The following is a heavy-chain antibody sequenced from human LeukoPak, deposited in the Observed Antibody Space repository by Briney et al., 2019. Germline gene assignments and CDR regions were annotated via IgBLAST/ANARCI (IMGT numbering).Heavy chain of an antibody. Sequence: GGSLRLSCAASGFTFSSYWMHWVRQAPGKGLVWVSRINSDGSSTSYADSVKGRFTISRDNAKNTLYLQMNSLRAEDTAVYYCAKSYYYDSSGYYYWGQGTLVTVSS. CDR2: INSDGSST. CDR3: AKSYYYDSSGYYY. CDR1: GFTFSSYW. D-gene: IGHD3-22*01. J-gene: IGHJ4*02. V-gene: IGHV3-74*01.